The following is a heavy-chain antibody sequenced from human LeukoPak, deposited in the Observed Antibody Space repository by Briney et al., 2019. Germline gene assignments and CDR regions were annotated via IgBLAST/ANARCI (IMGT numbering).Heavy chain of an antibody. J-gene: IGHJ4*02. Sequence: GGSLRLSCAASGFTFTIFGMTWVRQAPGKGLEWISFISGSGGDTYYADSVKGRFTISRDNSKNTLYLQTNSLRVEDTAVYYCAKIGGGDPEFDYWGQGTLSPSPQ. CDR1: GFTFTIFG. V-gene: IGHV3-23*01. CDR2: ISGSGGDT. D-gene: IGHD2-21*02. CDR3: AKIGGGDPEFDY.